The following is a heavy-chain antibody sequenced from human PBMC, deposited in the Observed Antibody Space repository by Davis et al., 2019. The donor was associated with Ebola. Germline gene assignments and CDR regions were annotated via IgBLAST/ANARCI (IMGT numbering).Heavy chain of an antibody. V-gene: IGHV5-51*01. CDR3: VRRPSLAGAPTDY. CDR1: GYSFTNHW. D-gene: IGHD1-26*01. CDR2: IFPGDSDT. J-gene: IGHJ4*02. Sequence: GESLKISCQGSGYSFTNHWIGWVRQMPGMGLEWMGIIFPGDSDTRYSPSFQGQVTISADKSISTAYLQWSSLKASDSAMYYCVRRPSLAGAPTDYWGQGTLVTVSS.